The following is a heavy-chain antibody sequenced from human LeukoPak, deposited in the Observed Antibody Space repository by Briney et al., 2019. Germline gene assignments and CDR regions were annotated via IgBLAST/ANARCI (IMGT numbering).Heavy chain of an antibody. J-gene: IGHJ4*02. V-gene: IGHV4-39*07. CDR2: IYTSGST. CDR3: ARGHYFDWLLYFDY. CDR1: GVPISSSSYY. Sequence: SETLSLTCNVSGVPISSSSYYWGWIRQPPGKGLEWIGSIYTSGSTNYNPSLKSRVTMSVDTSKNQFSLKLSSVTAADTAVYYCARGHYFDWLLYFDYWGQGTLVTVSS. D-gene: IGHD3-9*01.